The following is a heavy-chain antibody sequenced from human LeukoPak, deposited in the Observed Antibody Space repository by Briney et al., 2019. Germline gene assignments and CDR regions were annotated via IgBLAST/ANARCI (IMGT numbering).Heavy chain of an antibody. CDR2: ISSSSSYI. J-gene: IGHJ4*02. Sequence: GGSLRLSCAASGFTFSSYSMNWVRQALGKGLEWVSSISSSSSYIYYADSVKGRFTISRDNAKNSLYLQMNSLRAEDTAVYYCARRYCSGGSCYAFDYWGQGTLVTVSS. CDR3: ARRYCSGGSCYAFDY. D-gene: IGHD2-15*01. CDR1: GFTFSSYS. V-gene: IGHV3-21*01.